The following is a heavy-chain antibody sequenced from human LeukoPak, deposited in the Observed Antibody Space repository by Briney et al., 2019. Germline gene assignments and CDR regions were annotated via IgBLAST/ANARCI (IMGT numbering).Heavy chain of an antibody. V-gene: IGHV1-46*01. CDR1: GYTFTSYY. CDR3: ARGGSSGYPDYYYYYMDV. D-gene: IGHD3-9*01. Sequence: ASVTVSCTASGYTFTSYYMHWVRQAPGQGLEWMGIINPSGGSTSYAQKFQGRVTMTRDMSTSTVYMELSSLRSEDTAVYYCARGGSSGYPDYYYYYMDVWGKGTTVTVSS. CDR2: INPSGGST. J-gene: IGHJ6*03.